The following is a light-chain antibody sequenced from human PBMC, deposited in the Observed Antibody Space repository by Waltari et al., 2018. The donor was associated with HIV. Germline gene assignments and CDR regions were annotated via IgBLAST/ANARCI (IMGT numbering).Light chain of an antibody. Sequence: EIVLTQSPATLSLSPGERATLSCRASQSVSTSLAWYQQKPGQAPTLLIYDVSNRATGIPARFSGSGSGTDFTLTISSLEPEDFAVYYCQQRSNWPLTFGPGTKVDIK. J-gene: IGKJ3*01. CDR2: DVS. CDR3: QQRSNWPLT. CDR1: QSVSTS. V-gene: IGKV3-11*01.